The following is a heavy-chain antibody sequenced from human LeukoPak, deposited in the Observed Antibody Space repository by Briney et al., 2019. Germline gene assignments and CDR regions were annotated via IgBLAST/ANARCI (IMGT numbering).Heavy chain of an antibody. CDR2: INHSGST. D-gene: IGHD2-2*02. V-gene: IGHV4-34*01. Sequence: SETLSLTCTVSGGSISSYYWSWIRQPPGKGLEWIGEINHSGSTNYNPSLKSRVTISVDTSKNQFSLKLSSVTAADTAVYYCARRVVPAAILISALNYGMDVWGQGTTVTVSS. CDR3: ARRVVPAAILISALNYGMDV. J-gene: IGHJ6*02. CDR1: GGSISSYY.